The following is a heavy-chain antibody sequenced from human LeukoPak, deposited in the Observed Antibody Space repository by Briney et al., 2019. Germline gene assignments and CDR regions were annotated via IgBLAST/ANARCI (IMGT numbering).Heavy chain of an antibody. V-gene: IGHV3-33*01. CDR2: IWYDGSNK. CDR1: GFTFSSYG. J-gene: IGHJ6*03. CDR3: ARDRSPPDYYYYYMDV. Sequence: GGSLRLSCAASGFTFSSYGMHWVRQAPGKWLEWVAVIWYDGSNKYYADSVKGRFTISRDNAKNSLYLQMNSLRAEDTAVYYCARDRSPPDYYYYYMDVWGKGTTVTVSS.